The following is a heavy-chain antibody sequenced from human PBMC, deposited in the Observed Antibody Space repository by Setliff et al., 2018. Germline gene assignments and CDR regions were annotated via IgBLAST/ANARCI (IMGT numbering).Heavy chain of an antibody. CDR3: ARGGERYYSAS. Sequence: PSETLSLTCNVSDDSISSRHYYWSWIRQPPERELEWIGEINQSGTTNYNPPLKGRATISVDNSKNQFSLKLSSVTAADTAVYYCARGGERYYSASWGQGTLVTVSS. CDR2: INQSGTT. V-gene: IGHV4-61*05. D-gene: IGHD1-20*01. CDR1: DDSISSRHYY. J-gene: IGHJ4*02.